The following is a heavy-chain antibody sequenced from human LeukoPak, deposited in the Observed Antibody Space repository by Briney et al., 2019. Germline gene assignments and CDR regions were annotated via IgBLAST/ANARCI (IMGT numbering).Heavy chain of an antibody. Sequence: GGSLRLSCAASGFTFSTYSMNWVRQAPGKGLEWVAVISYDGSNKYYADSVKGRFTISRDNSKNTLYLQMNSLRAEDTAVYYCATLLGIAAATTPLDYWGQGTLVTVSS. CDR2: ISYDGSNK. CDR3: ATLLGIAAATTPLDY. D-gene: IGHD6-13*01. CDR1: GFTFSTYS. V-gene: IGHV3-30*03. J-gene: IGHJ4*02.